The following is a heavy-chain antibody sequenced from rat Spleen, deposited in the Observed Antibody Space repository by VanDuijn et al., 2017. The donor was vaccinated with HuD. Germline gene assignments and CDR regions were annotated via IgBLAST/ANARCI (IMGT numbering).Heavy chain of an antibody. J-gene: IGHJ2*01. CDR1: GFNFNDYW. D-gene: IGHD5-1*01. V-gene: IGHV4-2*01. Sequence: EVKLIESGGGLVQPGRSLKLSCAASGFNFNDYWMGWVRQAPGKGLEWIGEINKDSTTLKYTPSLRDKLTISRDNAQNTLYLQLNNLASEDSAIYYCAREPNWAYFDYWGQGVMVTVSS. CDR2: INKDSTTL. CDR3: AREPNWAYFDY.